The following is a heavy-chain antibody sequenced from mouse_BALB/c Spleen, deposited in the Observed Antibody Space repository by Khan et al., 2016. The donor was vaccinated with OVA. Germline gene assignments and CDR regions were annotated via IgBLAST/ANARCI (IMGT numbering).Heavy chain of an antibody. V-gene: IGHV9-4*02. D-gene: IGHD2-14*01. CDR2: INTHSGVP. J-gene: IGHJ4*01. CDR3: ARGGDTYYRNDGGAMEY. CDR1: GYTFTTAG. Sequence: QIQLVQSGPELKKPGETVRISCKASGYTFTTAGIQWVQKMPGKGLKWIGWINTHSGVPKYAEDFKGRFAFSLEISVNTAYLQITNLKNEETATDFCARGGDTYYRNDGGAMEYWGQGTSVTVSS.